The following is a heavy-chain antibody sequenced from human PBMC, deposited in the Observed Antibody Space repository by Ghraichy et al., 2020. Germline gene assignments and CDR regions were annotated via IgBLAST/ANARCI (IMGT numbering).Heavy chain of an antibody. V-gene: IGHV3-23*01. J-gene: IGHJ3*02. CDR2: ISDSGGRT. CDR1: GFTFSSYA. CDR3: AKTQTSCYNKWCTFDI. D-gene: IGHD2-2*02. Sequence: GGSLRLSCAASGFTFSSYAMTWVRQAPGKGLEWVSGISDSGGRTYYADSVKGRFTISRDNSKNTLYLQMNSLRAEDTAIYYCAKTQTSCYNKWCTFDIWGQGKWSPSLQ.